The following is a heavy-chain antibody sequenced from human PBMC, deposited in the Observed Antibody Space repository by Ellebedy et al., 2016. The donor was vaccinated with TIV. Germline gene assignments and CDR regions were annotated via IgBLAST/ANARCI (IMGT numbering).Heavy chain of an antibody. CDR3: AKESDAFDI. V-gene: IGHV3-23*01. CDR2: ISGIGDSR. Sequence: GGSLRLXCAASGFTFSTYGMSWVRQAPGKGLEWVSSISGIGDSRYYADSVKGRFTISRDDSNNTLYLQMNSLQPEDTAVYYCAKESDAFDIWGQGTLVTVSS. J-gene: IGHJ3*02. CDR1: GFTFSTYG.